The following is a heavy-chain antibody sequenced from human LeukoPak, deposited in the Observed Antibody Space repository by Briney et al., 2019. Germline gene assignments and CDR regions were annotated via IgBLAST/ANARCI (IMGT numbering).Heavy chain of an antibody. CDR3: ARVKSSTRGPYYHYYMDV. V-gene: IGHV4-4*07. Sequence: SEPLSLTCTVSGGPLCSYHWRWIREPAGKSLEWIGRIDTSGSIIYNPSLKSRVTISVDKSKNQLSLKVSSVTAADTAVYYCARVKSSTRGPYYHYYMDVWGKGTTVIVSS. J-gene: IGHJ6*03. CDR1: GGPLCSYH. D-gene: IGHD3-10*01. CDR2: IDTSGSI.